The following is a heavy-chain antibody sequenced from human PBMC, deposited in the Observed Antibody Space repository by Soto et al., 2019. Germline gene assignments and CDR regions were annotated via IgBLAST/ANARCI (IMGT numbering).Heavy chain of an antibody. Sequence: PGGSLRLSCAASGFTFSSYAMHWVRQAPGKGLEWVAVISYDGSNKYYADSVKGRFTISRDNSKNTLYLQMNSLRAEDTAVYYCARDGGAVAGTGNWFDPWGQGTLVTVSS. CDR1: GFTFSSYA. CDR3: ARDGGAVAGTGNWFDP. V-gene: IGHV3-30-3*01. J-gene: IGHJ5*02. D-gene: IGHD6-19*01. CDR2: ISYDGSNK.